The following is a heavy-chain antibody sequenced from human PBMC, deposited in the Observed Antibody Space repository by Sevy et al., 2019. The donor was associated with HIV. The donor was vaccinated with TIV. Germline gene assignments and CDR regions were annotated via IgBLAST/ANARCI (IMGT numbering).Heavy chain of an antibody. V-gene: IGHV3-21*01. CDR2: ISFSSNYI. D-gene: IGHD1-26*01. Sequence: GGSLRLSCAASGFTFSTYTMNWVRQAPGKALQWVSPISFSSNYIFFADSMNGRFTISRENAKYTLYLQMNSLRAEDTAAYYCASGDSGSWPDFDYWGQGTLVTVSS. CDR3: ASGDSGSWPDFDY. J-gene: IGHJ4*02. CDR1: GFTFSTYT.